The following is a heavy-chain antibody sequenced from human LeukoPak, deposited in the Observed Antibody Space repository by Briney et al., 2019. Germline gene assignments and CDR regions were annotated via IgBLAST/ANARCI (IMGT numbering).Heavy chain of an antibody. CDR1: GYTFTSYG. Sequence: ASVKVSCKASGYTFTSYGISWVRQAPGQGLEWMGWISAYNGNTNYAQKLQGRVTMTTGTSTSTAYMELRSLRSDDTAVYYCARGVRGVISSRFDPWGQGTLVTVSS. V-gene: IGHV1-18*01. CDR2: ISAYNGNT. J-gene: IGHJ5*02. CDR3: ARGVRGVISSRFDP. D-gene: IGHD3-10*01.